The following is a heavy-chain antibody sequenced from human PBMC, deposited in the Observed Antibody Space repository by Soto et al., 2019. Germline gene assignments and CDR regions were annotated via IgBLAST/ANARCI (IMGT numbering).Heavy chain of an antibody. D-gene: IGHD3-10*01. V-gene: IGHV1-2*02. CDR1: GYTFTGYY. Sequence: ASVKVSCKASGYTFTGYYIHWVRQAPGQGLEWMGWINPNSGSTNYAQKFQGKVTMTRDTSISAASMELSRLRSDDTAVYYCARDPSGRWHDGEVKGNYWGQGTLVTVSS. CDR3: ARDPSGRWHDGEVKGNY. CDR2: INPNSGST. J-gene: IGHJ4*02.